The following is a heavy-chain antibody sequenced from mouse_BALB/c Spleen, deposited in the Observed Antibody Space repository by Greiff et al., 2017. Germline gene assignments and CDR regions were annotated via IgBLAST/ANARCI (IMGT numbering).Heavy chain of an antibody. CDR3: GRTDYGNYVDFDY. Sequence: VQLKESGPELVKPGASVKISCKASGYSFTGYFMNWVKQSHGKSLEWIGRINPYNGDTFYNQKFKGKATLTVDKSSSTAHMELLSLTSEDSAVYYCGRTDYGNYVDFDYWGQGTTLTVSS. D-gene: IGHD2-1*01. V-gene: IGHV1-37*01. CDR1: GYSFTGYF. CDR2: INPYNGDT. J-gene: IGHJ2*01.